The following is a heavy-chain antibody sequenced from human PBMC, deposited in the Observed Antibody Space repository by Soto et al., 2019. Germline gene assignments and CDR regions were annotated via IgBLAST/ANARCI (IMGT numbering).Heavy chain of an antibody. Sequence: EVQLVESGGGLVQPGGSLRLSCAASGFPFPSYTMNWVRQAPGKGLEWVSYIRGTTHYADSVKGRFTISRDNARSSLYLQMNSLRADDTAVYYCARDDSFAFDIWGQGTMVTVSS. CDR3: ARDDSFAFDI. D-gene: IGHD2-21*01. CDR1: GFPFPSYT. V-gene: IGHV3-48*01. J-gene: IGHJ3*02. CDR2: IRGTT.